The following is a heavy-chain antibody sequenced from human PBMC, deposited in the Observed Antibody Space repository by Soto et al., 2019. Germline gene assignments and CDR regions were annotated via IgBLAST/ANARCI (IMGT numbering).Heavy chain of an antibody. CDR2: ISSSSSYI. CDR3: ARDHRITMVRGVLYYYYYMDV. V-gene: IGHV3-21*01. D-gene: IGHD3-10*01. Sequence: GGSLRLSCAASGFTFSSYSMNWVRQAPGKGLEWVSSISSSSSYIYYADSVKGRFTISRDNAKNSLYLKMNSLRAEDTAVYYCARDHRITMVRGVLYYYYYMDVWGKGTTVTVSS. J-gene: IGHJ6*03. CDR1: GFTFSSYS.